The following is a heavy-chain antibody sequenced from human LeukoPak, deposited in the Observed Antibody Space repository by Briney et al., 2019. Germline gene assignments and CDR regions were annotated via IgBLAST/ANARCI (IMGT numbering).Heavy chain of an antibody. V-gene: IGHV1-46*01. Sequence: ASVKVSCKASGYTFTSYYMHWVRQAPGQGLEWMGIINPSGGSTSYAQKFQGRVTMTRDTSTSTVYMELSSLRSEDTAVYYCVRDSRYCSSTSCYPTIAYWGQGTLVTVSS. J-gene: IGHJ4*02. CDR3: VRDSRYCSSTSCYPTIAY. D-gene: IGHD2-2*01. CDR1: GYTFTSYY. CDR2: INPSGGST.